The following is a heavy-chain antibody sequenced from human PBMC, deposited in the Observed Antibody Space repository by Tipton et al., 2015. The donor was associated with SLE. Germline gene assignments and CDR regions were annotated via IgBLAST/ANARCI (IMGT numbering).Heavy chain of an antibody. CDR2: ISWHSGSI. J-gene: IGHJ4*02. Sequence: SLRLSCAASGFDFDDYAMHWVRQGPGKGLEWVSGISWHSGSIGYADAVKGRFTISRDNAKNSLYLQMNSLRAEDTAVYYCAKDISTYGDYSLDYWGQGTLVTVSS. D-gene: IGHD4-17*01. V-gene: IGHV3-9*01. CDR1: GFDFDDYA. CDR3: AKDISTYGDYSLDY.